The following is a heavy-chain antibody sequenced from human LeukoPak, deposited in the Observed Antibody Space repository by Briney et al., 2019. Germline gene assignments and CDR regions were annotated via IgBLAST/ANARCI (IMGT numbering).Heavy chain of an antibody. Sequence: SETLSLTCAVSGYSISSGYYWGWIRQPPGKGLEWIGSIFHSGGTYYNPSLKSRVTISVDTSKNQFSLKLSSVTAADTAVYYCARHASGYYGSGSSPPFDYWGQGTLVTVSS. V-gene: IGHV4-38-2*01. CDR1: GYSISSGYY. CDR2: IFHSGGT. D-gene: IGHD3-10*01. J-gene: IGHJ4*02. CDR3: ARHASGYYGSGSSPPFDY.